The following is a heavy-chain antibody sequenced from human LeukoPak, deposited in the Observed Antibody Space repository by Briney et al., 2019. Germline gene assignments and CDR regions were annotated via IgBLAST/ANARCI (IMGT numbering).Heavy chain of an antibody. V-gene: IGHV4-34*01. CDR2: INHSGST. J-gene: IGHJ3*02. D-gene: IGHD4-17*01. CDR3: ARAAHDYEIHDAFDI. Sequence: SETPSLTCAVYGGSFSGYYWSWIRQPPGKGLEWIGEINHSGSTNYNPSLKSRVTISVDTSKNQFSLKLSSVTAADTAVYYCARAAHDYEIHDAFDIWGQGTMVTVSS. CDR1: GGSFSGYY.